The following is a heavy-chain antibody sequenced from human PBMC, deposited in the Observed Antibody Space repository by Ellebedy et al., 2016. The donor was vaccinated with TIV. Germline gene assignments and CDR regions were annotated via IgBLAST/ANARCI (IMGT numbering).Heavy chain of an antibody. D-gene: IGHD6-13*01. V-gene: IGHV1-18*01. CDR1: GYTLTHYG. CDR3: ARKAAAGTALGDY. CDR2: ISGYNGDT. Sequence: AASVKVSCKASGYTLTHYGIRWVRQAPGQGLEWMGWISGYNGDTNYAQQFQGRLTLTTDTSTSTAYMELRSLTSDDTAVYFCARKAAAGTALGDYWGPGTLVTVSS. J-gene: IGHJ4*02.